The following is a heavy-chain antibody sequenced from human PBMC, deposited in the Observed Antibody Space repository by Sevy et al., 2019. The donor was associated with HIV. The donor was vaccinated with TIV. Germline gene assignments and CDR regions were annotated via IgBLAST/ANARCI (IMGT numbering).Heavy chain of an antibody. Sequence: ASVKVSCKASGYTFTGYYVHWVRQAPGQGLECMGWINPNSGGTYYAQKFQDRDTMTRDTSISTAYMELSRLRSDDTAVYYCATGVAARPSDYWGQGTLVTVSS. CDR2: INPNSGGT. J-gene: IGHJ4*02. CDR3: ATGVAARPSDY. D-gene: IGHD6-6*01. V-gene: IGHV1-2*02. CDR1: GYTFTGYY.